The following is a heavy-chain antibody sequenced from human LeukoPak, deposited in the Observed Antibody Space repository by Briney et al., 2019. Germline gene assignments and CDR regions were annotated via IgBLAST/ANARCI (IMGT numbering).Heavy chain of an antibody. D-gene: IGHD6-19*01. CDR3: ARGLPQIAVAGKLENFDY. V-gene: IGHV4-34*01. CDR2: INHSGST. Sequence: KPSETLSLTCAVYGGSFSGYYWSWIRQPPGKGLEWIGEINHSGSTNYNPSLKSRVTISVDTPKNQFSLKLSSVTAADTAVYYCARGLPQIAVAGKLENFDYWGQGTLVTVSS. J-gene: IGHJ4*02. CDR1: GGSFSGYY.